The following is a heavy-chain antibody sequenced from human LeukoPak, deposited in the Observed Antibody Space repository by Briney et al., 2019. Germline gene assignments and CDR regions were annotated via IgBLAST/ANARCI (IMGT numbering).Heavy chain of an antibody. CDR1: GFTFSSYG. Sequence: GRSLRLSCAASGFTFSSYGMHWVRQAPGKGLEWVAVIWYDGSNKYYADSVKGRFTISRDNSKNTLYLQMNSLRAEDTAVYYCARAGDSRSSGYHLDVWGTGTTVKVSS. CDR3: ARAGDSRSSGYHLDV. CDR2: IWYDGSNK. D-gene: IGHD6-6*01. J-gene: IGHJ6*03. V-gene: IGHV3-33*01.